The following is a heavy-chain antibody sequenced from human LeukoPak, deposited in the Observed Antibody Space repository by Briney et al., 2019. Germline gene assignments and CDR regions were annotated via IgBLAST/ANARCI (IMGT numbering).Heavy chain of an antibody. CDR3: AGLAAISGSDYPDD. Sequence: SETLSLTCTVSGVSISSYYWSWIRQPPGKGLEWIGYIFYSGNTIYNPSLRSRVTISADTSKNHFSLRLRSVTAADTAVYYCAGLAAISGSDYPDDWGQGTLVTVSS. CDR1: GVSISSYY. V-gene: IGHV4-59*08. CDR2: IFYSGNT. D-gene: IGHD1-26*01. J-gene: IGHJ4*02.